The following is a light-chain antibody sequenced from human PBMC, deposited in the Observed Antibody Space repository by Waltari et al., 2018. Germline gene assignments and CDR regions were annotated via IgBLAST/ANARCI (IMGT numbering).Light chain of an antibody. CDR2: EDS. CDR1: GSDVGGYKT. V-gene: IGLV2-8*01. Sequence: QSALTQPPSASGSPGQSVTISCTGTGSDVGGYKTDSWYQQHPGKVPKLMIYEDSKRPSGVPDRFSGSKSGNTASLTVSGLQVEDEADYYCSSYAGNNILVFGGGTKLTVL. J-gene: IGLJ2*01. CDR3: SSYAGNNILV.